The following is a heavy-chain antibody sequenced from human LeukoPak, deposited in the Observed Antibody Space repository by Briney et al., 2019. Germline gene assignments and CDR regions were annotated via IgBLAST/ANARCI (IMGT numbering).Heavy chain of an antibody. V-gene: IGHV1-69*06. J-gene: IGHJ4*02. CDR3: AREQGVVGATCLDY. CDR2: IIPIFGTA. D-gene: IGHD1-26*01. CDR1: GYTFTSYG. Sequence: ASVKVSCKASGYTFTSYGISWVRQAPGQGLEWMGGIIPIFGTANYAQKFQGRVTITADKSTSTAYMELSSLRSEDTAVYYCAREQGVVGATCLDYWGQGTLVTVSS.